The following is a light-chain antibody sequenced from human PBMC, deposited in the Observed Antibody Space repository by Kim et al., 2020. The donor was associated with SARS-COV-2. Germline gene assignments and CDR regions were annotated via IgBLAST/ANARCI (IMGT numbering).Light chain of an antibody. CDR3: NSRDSSGDPVV. Sequence: ALGQTVRITCQGDSLRSYYASWYQQKPGQAPVLVFYGKNNRPSGISDRFSGSSSGSTASLTITGTQAEDEADYYCNSRDSSGDPVVFGGGTQLTVL. V-gene: IGLV3-19*01. CDR2: GKN. J-gene: IGLJ2*01. CDR1: SLRSYY.